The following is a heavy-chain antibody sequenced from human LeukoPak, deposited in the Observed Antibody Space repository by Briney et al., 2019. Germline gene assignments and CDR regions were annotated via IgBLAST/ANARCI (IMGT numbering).Heavy chain of an antibody. J-gene: IGHJ5*02. Sequence: SQTLSLTCAVSGGSISSGGYSWSWIRQPPGKGLEWIGYIYYSGSTSYNPSLKSRVTISVDTSKNQFSLKLSSVTAADTAVYYCARGGYCSGGSCYWFDPWGQGTLVTVSS. V-gene: IGHV4-31*11. CDR1: GGSISSGGYS. CDR2: IYYSGST. D-gene: IGHD2-15*01. CDR3: ARGGYCSGGSCYWFDP.